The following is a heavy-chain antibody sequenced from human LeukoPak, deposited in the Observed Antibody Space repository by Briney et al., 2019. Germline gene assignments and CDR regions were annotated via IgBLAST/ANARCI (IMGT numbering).Heavy chain of an antibody. CDR1: GYSFTSYW. Sequence: GESLKISCKGCGYSFTSYWIGWVRQMPGKGLEWMGIIYPGDSDTRYSPSFQGQVTISADKSISTAYLQWSSLKASDTAMYYCARLRVPAASATTDQYYFDYWGQGTLVTVSS. CDR3: ARLRVPAASATTDQYYFDY. CDR2: IYPGDSDT. D-gene: IGHD2-2*01. V-gene: IGHV5-51*01. J-gene: IGHJ4*02.